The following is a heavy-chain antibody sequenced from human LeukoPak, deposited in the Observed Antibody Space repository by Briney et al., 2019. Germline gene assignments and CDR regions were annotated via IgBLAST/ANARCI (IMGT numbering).Heavy chain of an antibody. V-gene: IGHV3-48*02. CDR3: ARGNYGDYVFDY. D-gene: IGHD4-17*01. CDR2: ISSSSGTI. J-gene: IGHJ4*02. Sequence: GGSLRLSCAASGFTFSNYPMNWVRQAPGKGLEWVSYISSSSGTIYYADSAKGRFTISRDNAKNSLYLQMNSLRDEDTAVYYCARGNYGDYVFDYWGQGTLVTVSS. CDR1: GFTFSNYP.